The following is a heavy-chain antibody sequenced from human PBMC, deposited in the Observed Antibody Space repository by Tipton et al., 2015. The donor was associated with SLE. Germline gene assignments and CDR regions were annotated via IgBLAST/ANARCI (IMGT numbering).Heavy chain of an antibody. CDR2: INPSGGST. J-gene: IGHJ4*02. Sequence: QLVQSGAEVKKPGASVKVSCKASGYTFTSYYMHWVRQAPGQGLEWMGIINPSGGSTSYAQKFQGRVTMTRDTSTSTVYMELSSLRAEDTAVYYCARDGSGTPFDYWGQGTLVTVSS. CDR1: GYTFTSYY. D-gene: IGHD3-10*01. V-gene: IGHV1-46*01. CDR3: ARDGSGTPFDY.